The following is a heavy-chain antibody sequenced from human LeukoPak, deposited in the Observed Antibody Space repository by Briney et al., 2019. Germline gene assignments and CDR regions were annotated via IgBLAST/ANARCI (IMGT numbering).Heavy chain of an antibody. CDR2: INPRGGST. D-gene: IGHD5-18*01. CDR1: GYTFTSYY. CDR3: ARDVPYDESGYQFDY. V-gene: IGHV1-46*01. Sequence: GASVKVSCTASGYTFTSYYMHWVRQAPGQGLEWMGIINPRGGSTSYAQKFQGKVTMTRDMSTTTVYMELSSLRSEDTAVYYCARDVPYDESGYQFDYWGQGTLVTVSS. J-gene: IGHJ4*02.